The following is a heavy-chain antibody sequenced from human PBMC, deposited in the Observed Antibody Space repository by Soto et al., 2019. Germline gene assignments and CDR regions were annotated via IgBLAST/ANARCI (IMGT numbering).Heavy chain of an antibody. Sequence: SETLSLTCTVSGGSISSGDYYWSWIRQPPGKGLEWIGYIYYSGSTYYNPSLKSRVTISVDTSKNQFSLKLSSVTAADTAVYYCARGRPRGYSGYEPSDLRGRGTLVTVSS. CDR3: ARGRPRGYSGYEPSDL. CDR1: GGSISSGDYY. D-gene: IGHD5-12*01. J-gene: IGHJ2*01. CDR2: IYYSGST. V-gene: IGHV4-30-4*01.